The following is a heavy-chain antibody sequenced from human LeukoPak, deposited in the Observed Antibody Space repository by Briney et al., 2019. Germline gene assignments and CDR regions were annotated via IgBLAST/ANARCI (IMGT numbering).Heavy chain of an antibody. CDR3: AIRDGYNFVYDY. CDR1: GDSISSVNS. CDR2: VYHSGHT. V-gene: IGHV4-4*02. Sequence: PSGTLSLTCVVSGDSISSVNSWSWVRQAPGKGLEWIGEVYHSGHTNYNPSLSSRVSISPDKSKNQFSLKLSSATAADTAVYYCAIRDGYNFVYDYWGQGTLVTVSS. D-gene: IGHD5-24*01. J-gene: IGHJ4*02.